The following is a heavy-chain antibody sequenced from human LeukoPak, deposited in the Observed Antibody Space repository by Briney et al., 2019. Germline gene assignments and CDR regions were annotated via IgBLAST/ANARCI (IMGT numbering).Heavy chain of an antibody. CDR1: GLTVSNNY. CDR2: IYSRGDT. CDR3: TRVLSDTRGWYHFDY. Sequence: GGSLRLSCAASGLTVSNNYMGWVRHAPGKGLEWVSVIYSRGDTYYADSVRGRFTISRDNSKNILSLQMNSLRADDTAIYYCTRVLSDTRGWYHFDYWGQGTLVTVSS. D-gene: IGHD6-19*01. J-gene: IGHJ4*02. V-gene: IGHV3-53*01.